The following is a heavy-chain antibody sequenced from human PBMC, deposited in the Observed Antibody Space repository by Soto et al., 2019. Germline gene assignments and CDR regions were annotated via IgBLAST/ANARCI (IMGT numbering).Heavy chain of an antibody. Sequence: PGGSLRLSCAASGFTFSSYSMNWVRQAPGKGLEWVSYISSSSSTIYYADSVKGRFTISRDNAKNSLYLQMNSLRAEDTAVYYCARFLLVAAKYMDVWGKGTTVTVSS. CDR2: ISSSSSTI. J-gene: IGHJ6*03. V-gene: IGHV3-48*01. D-gene: IGHD6-13*01. CDR3: ARFLLVAAKYMDV. CDR1: GFTFSSYS.